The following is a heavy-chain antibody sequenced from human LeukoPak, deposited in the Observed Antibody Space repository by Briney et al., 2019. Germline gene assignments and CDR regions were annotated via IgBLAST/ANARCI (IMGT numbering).Heavy chain of an antibody. J-gene: IGHJ1*01. CDR1: GYTFTYYY. CDR2: INPNSGDT. D-gene: IGHD6-19*01. V-gene: IGHV1-2*04. CDR3: ARGSPVAVAGTAYFHH. Sequence: ASVKVSCKASGYTFTYYYMHWVRQAPGQGLEWMGWINPNSGDTNFAQEFQGWVTMTRDTSISTDYIDLSRSRSDDTAMYYCARGSPVAVAGTAYFHHWGQGTLVTVS.